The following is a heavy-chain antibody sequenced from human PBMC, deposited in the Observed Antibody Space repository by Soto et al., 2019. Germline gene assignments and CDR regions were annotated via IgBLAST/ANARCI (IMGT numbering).Heavy chain of an antibody. CDR3: ASSGEVDGGSCYLHY. CDR1: GFTLSSNY. CDR2: IFSGGTT. J-gene: IGHJ4*02. V-gene: IGHV3-66*01. D-gene: IGHD2-15*01. Sequence: GGSLRLSCAASGFTLSSNYMSWVRQAPGKGLEWVSVIFSGGTTYYADSVKGRFTISRDNSKNTLYLQMNSLRAEDTAVYYCASSGEVDGGSCYLHYWGQGTPVTVSS.